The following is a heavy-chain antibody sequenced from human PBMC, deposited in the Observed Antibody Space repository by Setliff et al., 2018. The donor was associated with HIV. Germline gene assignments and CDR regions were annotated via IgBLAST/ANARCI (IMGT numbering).Heavy chain of an antibody. CDR1: GGTFSNYA. V-gene: IGHV1-69*06. Sequence: SVKVSCKASGGTFSNYAISWVRQAPGQGLEWMGGIIPIFGSTKYAQKFQDRVTITADKSTSTAFMELSSLRSEDTAVYYCARGAYRRRDGGTYFYQFDFWGRGTLVTVS. J-gene: IGHJ4*02. D-gene: IGHD1-26*01. CDR3: ARGAYRRRDGGTYFYQFDF. CDR2: IIPIFGST.